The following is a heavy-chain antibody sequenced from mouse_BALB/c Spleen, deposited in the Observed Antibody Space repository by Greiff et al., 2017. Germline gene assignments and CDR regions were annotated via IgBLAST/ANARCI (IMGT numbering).Heavy chain of an antibody. CDR3: ARKGCDPYYAMDY. CDR2: ISYSGST. J-gene: IGHJ4*01. D-gene: IGHD3-3*01. V-gene: IGHV3-2*02. Sequence: EVQLQESGPGLVKPSQSLSLTCTVTGYSITSDYAWNWIRQFPGNKLEWMGYISYSGSTSYNPSLKSRISITRDTSKNQFFLQLNSVTTEDTATYYCARKGCDPYYAMDYWGQGTSLTVSS. CDR1: GYSITSDYA.